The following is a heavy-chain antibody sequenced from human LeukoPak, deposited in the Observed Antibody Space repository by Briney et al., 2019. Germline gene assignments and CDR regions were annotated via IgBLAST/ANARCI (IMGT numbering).Heavy chain of an antibody. Sequence: PSETLSLTCTVSGGSISSYYWSWIRQPPGKGLEWIGYIYHSGSTNYNPSLKSRATISEDTSKNQFSLKLSSVTAADTAVYYCARVGGSGRWLQLWYFDYWGQGTLVTVSS. V-gene: IGHV4-59*12. CDR2: IYHSGST. J-gene: IGHJ4*02. CDR1: GGSISSYY. CDR3: ARVGGSGRWLQLWYFDY. D-gene: IGHD5-24*01.